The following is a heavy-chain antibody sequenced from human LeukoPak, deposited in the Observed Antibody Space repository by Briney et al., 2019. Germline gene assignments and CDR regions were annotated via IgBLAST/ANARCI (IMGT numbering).Heavy chain of an antibody. D-gene: IGHD6-19*01. Sequence: SETLSLTCAVSGGSINSHYWGWIRQPPGKGLQWIGDIFYTGKNNYNPSLKSRVTISIDTSKDRLSLHLTSVLAADTAIYYCVRRDPGWNYFDYWGQGILVTVSS. CDR1: GGSINSHY. CDR3: VRRDPGWNYFDY. V-gene: IGHV4-59*08. CDR2: IFYTGKN. J-gene: IGHJ4*02.